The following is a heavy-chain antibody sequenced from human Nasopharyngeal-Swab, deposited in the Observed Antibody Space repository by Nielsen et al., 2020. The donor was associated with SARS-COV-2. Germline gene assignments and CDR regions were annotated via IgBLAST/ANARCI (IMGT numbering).Heavy chain of an antibody. CDR2: IYYSGST. V-gene: IGHV4-39*07. CDR1: GGSISSSSYY. J-gene: IGHJ6*02. CDR3: VGSSWYGDYYYYYGMDV. Sequence: SETLSLTCTVSGGSISSSSYYWGWIRKPPGKGLEWIGSIYYSGSTYYNPSLKSRVTISVDTSKNHFSLKLSSVTAADTAVYYCVGSSWYGDYYYYYGMDVWGQGTTVTVSS. D-gene: IGHD6-13*01.